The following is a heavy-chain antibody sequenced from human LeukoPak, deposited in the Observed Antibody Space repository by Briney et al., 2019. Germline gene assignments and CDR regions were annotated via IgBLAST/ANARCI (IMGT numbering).Heavy chain of an antibody. Sequence: SSETLSLTCTVSGGSISTSYWSWIRQPPGKGLEWIGYVYYSGSTYYHPSLESRVTISVDTSKNQFSLKLNSVTVADTAVYYCARQAWYGESYFDYWGQGTLVTVSS. D-gene: IGHD3-10*01. CDR3: ARQAWYGESYFDY. CDR2: VYYSGST. CDR1: GGSISTSY. J-gene: IGHJ4*02. V-gene: IGHV4-30-4*01.